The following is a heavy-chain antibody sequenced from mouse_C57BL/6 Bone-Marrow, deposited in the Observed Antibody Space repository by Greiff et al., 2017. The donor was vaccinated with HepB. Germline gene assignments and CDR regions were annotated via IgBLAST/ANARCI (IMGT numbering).Heavy chain of an antibody. D-gene: IGHD1-1*01. CDR3: ARYGDYLGY. V-gene: IGHV1-81*01. J-gene: IGHJ2*01. CDR1: GYTFTSYG. CDR2: IYPRSGNT. Sequence: QVHVKQSGAELARPGASVKLSCKASGYTFTSYGISWVKQRTGQGLEWIGEIYPRSGNTYYNEKFKGKATLTADKSSSTAYMELRSLTSEDSAVYFCARYGDYLGYWGQGTTLTVSS.